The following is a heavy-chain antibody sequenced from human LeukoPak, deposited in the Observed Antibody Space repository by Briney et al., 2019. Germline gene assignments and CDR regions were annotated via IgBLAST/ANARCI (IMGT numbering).Heavy chain of an antibody. CDR2: ISYDGSNK. D-gene: IGHD6-13*01. CDR3: AKVKGSSWLTDY. V-gene: IGHV3-30*18. J-gene: IGHJ4*02. Sequence: GRSLRLSCAASGFTFSSYGMHWVRQAPGKGLEWVAVISYDGSNKYYADSVKGRFTISRDNSKNTLYLQMNSLRAEDTAVYYCAKVKGSSWLTDYWGQGTLVTVSS. CDR1: GFTFSSYG.